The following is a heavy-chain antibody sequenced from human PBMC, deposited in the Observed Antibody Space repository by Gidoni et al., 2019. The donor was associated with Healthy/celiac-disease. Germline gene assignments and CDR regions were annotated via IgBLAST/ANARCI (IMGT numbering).Heavy chain of an antibody. J-gene: IGHJ4*02. CDR1: GFTFDDYA. D-gene: IGHD3-22*01. CDR3: AKDHYYDPQLFDY. CDR2: ISWNSGSI. V-gene: IGHV3-9*01. Sequence: EVQLVESGGGLVPPGRSLRLSCAAYGFTFDDYAMPWVRQAPGTGLGWVSGISWNSGSIGYADSVKGRFTISRDNAKNSLYLQMNSLRAEDTALYYCAKDHYYDPQLFDYWGQGTLVTVSS.